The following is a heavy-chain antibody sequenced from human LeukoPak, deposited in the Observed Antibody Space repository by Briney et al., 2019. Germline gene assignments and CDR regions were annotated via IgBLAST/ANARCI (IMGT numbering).Heavy chain of an antibody. J-gene: IGHJ5*02. CDR3: ASAYSDYGAGSYNNGFDP. V-gene: IGHV1-2*06. D-gene: IGHD3-10*01. CDR2: INPNSGGT. CDR1: GYTFTGYY. Sequence: GASVKVSCKASGYTFTGYYMHWVRQAPGQGLEWMGRINPNSGGTNYAQKFQGRVTMTRDTSISTAYMELSRLRSDDTAVYYCASAYSDYGAGSYNNGFDPWGQGTLVTVSS.